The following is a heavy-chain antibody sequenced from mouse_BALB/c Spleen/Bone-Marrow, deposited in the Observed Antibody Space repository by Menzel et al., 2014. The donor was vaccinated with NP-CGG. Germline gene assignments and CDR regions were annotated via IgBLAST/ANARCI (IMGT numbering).Heavy chain of an antibody. J-gene: IGHJ4*01. CDR3: TIEYGITTKDYYALDY. Sequence: QVQLQQSGAELVKPGASVKLSCKASGYTFTTYWMHWVRLRPGQGFDWIREINPSSGGTYYNEKFRRKATLTVDKSSSTAYMQLSSLTSEDSAVYYCTIEYGITTKDYYALDYWGQGTSVTVSS. CDR2: INPSSGGT. V-gene: IGHV1S16*01. D-gene: IGHD2-4*01. CDR1: GYTFTTYW.